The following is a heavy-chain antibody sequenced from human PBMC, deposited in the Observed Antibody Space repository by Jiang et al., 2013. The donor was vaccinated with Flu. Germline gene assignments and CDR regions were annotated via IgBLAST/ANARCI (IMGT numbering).Heavy chain of an antibody. J-gene: IGHJ4*02. D-gene: IGHD2-2*01. CDR1: GYSISSGYY. CDR2: ISHSGST. CDR3: ARAYIVVVPGPKYYFDY. V-gene: IGHV4-38-2*01. Sequence: LLKPSETLSLTCAVSGYSISSGYYWGWIRQPPGKGLEWIGSISHSGSTVYNPSLKSRVTISVDTSKNQFSLRLSSVTAADTAVYYCARAYIVVVPGPKYYFDYWGQGALVTVSS.